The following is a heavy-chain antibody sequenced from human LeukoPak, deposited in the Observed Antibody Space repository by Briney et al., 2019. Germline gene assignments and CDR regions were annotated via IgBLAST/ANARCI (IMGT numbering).Heavy chain of an antibody. Sequence: GGSLRLSCAASGFTFSSYGMHWVRQAPGKGLEWVAVISYDGSNKYYADSVKGRFTISRDNSKNTLYLQMNSLRAEDTAVYYCAREVRYYYGSGSTYYFDYWGQGTLVTVSS. V-gene: IGHV3-30*03. J-gene: IGHJ4*02. CDR1: GFTFSSYG. CDR2: ISYDGSNK. CDR3: AREVRYYYGSGSTYYFDY. D-gene: IGHD3-10*01.